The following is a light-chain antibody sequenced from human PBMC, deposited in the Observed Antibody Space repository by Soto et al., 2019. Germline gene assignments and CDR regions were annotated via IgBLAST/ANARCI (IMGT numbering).Light chain of an antibody. V-gene: IGLV2-14*01. CDR1: SSDVGGYNY. Sequence: QSVLTQPASVSGSPGQSITMSCTGTSSDVGGYNYVSWYQQHPGEAPKLMIYEVSNRPSGVSNRFSGSKSGNTASLTISGLQAEDEADYYCSSYTTGSSYVFGTGTKLTVL. CDR3: SSYTTGSSYV. CDR2: EVS. J-gene: IGLJ1*01.